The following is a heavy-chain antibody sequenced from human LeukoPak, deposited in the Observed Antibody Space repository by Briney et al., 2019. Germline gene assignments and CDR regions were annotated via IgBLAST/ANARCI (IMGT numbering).Heavy chain of an antibody. V-gene: IGHV3-23*01. CDR2: ISGSGGST. J-gene: IGHJ4*02. D-gene: IGHD3-10*01. CDR3: ARRSFGVPDY. Sequence: GGSLRLSCAASGFTFSSFAMSWVRQAPGKGLEWVSAISGSGGSTYYADSVKGRFTISRDNAKNSLYLQMNSLRAEDTAVYYCARRSFGVPDYWGQGTLVTVSS. CDR1: GFTFSSFA.